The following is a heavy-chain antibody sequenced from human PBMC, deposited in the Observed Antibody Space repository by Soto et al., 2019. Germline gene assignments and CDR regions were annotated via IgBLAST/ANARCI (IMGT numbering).Heavy chain of an antibody. CDR3: AKDREDIVLVPAAMRFVSYYGMDV. V-gene: IGHV3-30*18. CDR1: GFTFSSYG. D-gene: IGHD2-2*01. J-gene: IGHJ6*02. CDR2: ISYDGSNK. Sequence: PGGSLRLSCAASGFTFSSYGMHWVRQAPGKGLEWVAVISYDGSNKYYADSVKGRFTISRDNSKNTLYLQMNSLRAEDTAVYYCAKDREDIVLVPAAMRFVSYYGMDVWGQGTTVTVSS.